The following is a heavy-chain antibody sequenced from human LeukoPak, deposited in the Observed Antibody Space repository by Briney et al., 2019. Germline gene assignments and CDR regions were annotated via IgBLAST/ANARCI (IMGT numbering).Heavy chain of an antibody. Sequence: ASVKVSCKASGYTFTSYDINWVRQATGQGLEWMGWMNPNSGNTGYAQKFQGRVTMTRNTSISTAYMELSSLRSEDTAVYYCARGITMVRGVISAYWGQGTLVTVSS. V-gene: IGHV1-8*01. J-gene: IGHJ4*02. CDR3: ARGITMVRGVISAY. CDR1: GYTFTSYD. CDR2: MNPNSGNT. D-gene: IGHD3-10*01.